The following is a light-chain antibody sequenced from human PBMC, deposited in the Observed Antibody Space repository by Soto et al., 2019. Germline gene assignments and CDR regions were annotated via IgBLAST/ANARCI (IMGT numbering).Light chain of an antibody. CDR3: SSYTSSSTRV. J-gene: IGLJ2*01. V-gene: IGLV2-14*01. Sequence: QSALTQPASVSGSPGQSITISCTGTSRDVGGYNYVSWYQQHPGKAPKLMTYDVSNRPSGVSNRFSGSKSGNTASLTISGLQAEDEADYYCSSYTSSSTRVFGGGTKLTVL. CDR1: SRDVGGYNY. CDR2: DVS.